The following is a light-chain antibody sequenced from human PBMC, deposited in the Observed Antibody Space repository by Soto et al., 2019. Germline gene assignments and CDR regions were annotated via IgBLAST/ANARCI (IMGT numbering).Light chain of an antibody. CDR1: QSVSSN. V-gene: IGKV3-15*01. CDR2: GAS. CDR3: QQYNNWPTWT. J-gene: IGKJ1*01. Sequence: EIVMTQSPATLSVSPGERATLSCRASQSVSSNLAWYQQKPGQAPRLLIYGASTRATGIPASFSGSGSGTEFTLTISSLQSEDFAVYYVQQYNNWPTWTFGQGTNVEIK.